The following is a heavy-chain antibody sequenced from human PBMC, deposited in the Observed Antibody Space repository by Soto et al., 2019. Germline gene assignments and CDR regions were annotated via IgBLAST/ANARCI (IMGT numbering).Heavy chain of an antibody. Sequence: GASVKVSWKASGYTFTSYDINWVRQATGQGLEWMGWMNPNSGNTGYAQKFQGRVTMTRNTSISTAYMELSSLRSEDTAVYYCARGPSSLLRFLEWFYPEWPYYMDVWGKGTTVTVSS. D-gene: IGHD3-3*01. CDR1: GYTFTSYD. J-gene: IGHJ6*03. CDR3: ARGPSSLLRFLEWFYPEWPYYMDV. V-gene: IGHV1-8*01. CDR2: MNPNSGNT.